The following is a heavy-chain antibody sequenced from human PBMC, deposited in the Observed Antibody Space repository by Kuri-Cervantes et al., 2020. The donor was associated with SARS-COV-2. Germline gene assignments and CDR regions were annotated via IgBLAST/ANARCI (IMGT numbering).Heavy chain of an antibody. V-gene: IGHV4-39*01. CDR1: GASISSSNYY. Sequence: SETLSLTCTVSGASISSSNYYWGWIRQPPGKGLEWIGSISYSGTTSHSPSLKSRVTISLDTSKDQFSLRLTSVTAADSAVYYCARHLGGYGDRGFDFWGQGTLVTVSS. J-gene: IGHJ4*02. CDR3: ARHLGGYGDRGFDF. D-gene: IGHD4-17*01. CDR2: ISYSGTT.